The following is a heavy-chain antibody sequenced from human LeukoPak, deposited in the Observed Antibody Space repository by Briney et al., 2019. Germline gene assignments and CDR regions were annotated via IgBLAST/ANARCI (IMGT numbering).Heavy chain of an antibody. CDR2: INEDGSKK. CDR1: GFTFSRHW. CDR3: ARVGERDTVPGNSY. Sequence: GGSLRLSCSAFGFTFSRHWMNWVRQAPGEGLDWVANINEDGSKKAYVDSVEGRFTISRDNTKDSVYLQMNGLRADDTAVYYCARVGERDTVPGNSYWGQGTLVTVSS. J-gene: IGHJ4*02. V-gene: IGHV3-7*03. D-gene: IGHD4-23*01.